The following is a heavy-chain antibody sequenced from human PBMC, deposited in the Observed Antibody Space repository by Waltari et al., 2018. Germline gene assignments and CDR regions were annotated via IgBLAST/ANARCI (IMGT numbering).Heavy chain of an antibody. CDR2: IYHSGST. J-gene: IGHJ4*02. CDR1: GYSISSGYY. Sequence: QVQLQESGPGLVKPSETLSLTCAVSGYSISSGYYWGWIRQPPGKGLEWIGSIYHSGSTYYNPSLKGRVTIPVDTSKNQFSLKLSSVTAADTAVYYCARQYYDYIWGSYRSLYFDYWGQGTLVTVSS. CDR3: ARQYYDYIWGSYRSLYFDY. V-gene: IGHV4-38-2*01. D-gene: IGHD3-16*02.